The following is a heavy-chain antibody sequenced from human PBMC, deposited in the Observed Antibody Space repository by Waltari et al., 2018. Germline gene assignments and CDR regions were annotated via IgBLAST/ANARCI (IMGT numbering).Heavy chain of an antibody. J-gene: IGHJ6*02. CDR2: IRSKAYGGTT. CDR1: GFTFGDYA. Sequence: EVQLVESGGGLVQPGRSLRLSCTASGFTFGDYAMSWFRQAPGKGLEWVGFIRSKAYGGTTEYAASVKGRFTISRDDSKSIAYLQMNSLKTEDTAVYYCSWSGYYRGYYYYYGMDVWGQGTTVTVSS. V-gene: IGHV3-49*03. CDR3: SWSGYYRGYYYYYGMDV. D-gene: IGHD3-3*01.